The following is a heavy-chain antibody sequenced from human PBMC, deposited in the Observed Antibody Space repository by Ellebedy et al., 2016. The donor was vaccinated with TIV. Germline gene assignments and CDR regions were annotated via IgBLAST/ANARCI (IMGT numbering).Heavy chain of an antibody. J-gene: IGHJ4*02. D-gene: IGHD3-22*01. CDR1: GGSISSGAFY. V-gene: IGHV4-31*03. CDR3: ARTDSSGYYVVY. CDR2: IYYSGST. Sequence: LRLSCTVSGGSISSGAFYWTWIRQQPGKGLEWIGNIYYSGSTYYKPSLKSRVTISLDTSKNQFSLRLSSVTAADTAVYYCARTDSSGYYVVYWGQGTLVTVSS.